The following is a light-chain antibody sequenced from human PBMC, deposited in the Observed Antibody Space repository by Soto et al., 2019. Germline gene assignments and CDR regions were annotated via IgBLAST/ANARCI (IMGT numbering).Light chain of an antibody. CDR2: DAS. J-gene: IGKJ3*01. V-gene: IGKV3-11*01. CDR3: QHLVNWPT. Sequence: EIVLTQSPATLSLSPGERATLSCRASQSVRNYFAWYQQKPGQAPRLLIYDASNRATGIPARFSGSGSGTDFTLTISRLEPEDFAVYDCQHLVNWPTFGPGTKVDIK. CDR1: QSVRNY.